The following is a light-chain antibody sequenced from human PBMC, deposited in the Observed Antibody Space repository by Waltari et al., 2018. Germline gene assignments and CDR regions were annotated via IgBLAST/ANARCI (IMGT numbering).Light chain of an antibody. J-gene: IGLJ3*02. CDR3: AAWDDSLNGWV. CDR1: SSNIENNG. V-gene: IGLV1-36*01. CDR2: QDD. Sequence: QSVLTQPPSVSEAPRQRVTISCSGPSSNIENNGVNWYQQFPGTAPRLLVYQDDMVPSGVSDRFSGSKSGTSASLAISGLQSEDEADYYCAAWDDSLNGWVFGGGTKLTVL.